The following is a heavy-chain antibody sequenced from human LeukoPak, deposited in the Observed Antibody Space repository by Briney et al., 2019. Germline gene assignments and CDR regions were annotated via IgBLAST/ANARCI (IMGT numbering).Heavy chain of an antibody. CDR2: INPSGGAT. CDR1: GYTFTSYY. D-gene: IGHD6-19*01. V-gene: IGHV1-46*01. Sequence: ASVKVSCKASGYTFTSYYMHWVRQAPGQGLKWMGVINPSGGATSYAQKFQGRVTMTSGPSKSTVYTELSSLCSDDTAVYYCARDRAVAGFRFDYWGQGTLVTVSS. CDR3: ARDRAVAGFRFDY. J-gene: IGHJ4*02.